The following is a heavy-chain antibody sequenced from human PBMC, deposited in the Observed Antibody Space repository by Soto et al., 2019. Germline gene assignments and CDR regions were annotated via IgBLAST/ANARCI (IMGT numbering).Heavy chain of an antibody. CDR3: ARVNDGYCSGGSCYSVDY. J-gene: IGHJ4*02. Sequence: PSETLSLTCTVSGGSISSGDYYWSWIRQPPGKGLEWIGYIYYSGSTYYNPSLKSRVTISVDTSKNQFSLKLSSATAADTAVYYCARVNDGYCSGGSCYSVDYWGQGTLVTVSS. D-gene: IGHD2-15*01. CDR2: IYYSGST. CDR1: GGSISSGDYY. V-gene: IGHV4-30-4*01.